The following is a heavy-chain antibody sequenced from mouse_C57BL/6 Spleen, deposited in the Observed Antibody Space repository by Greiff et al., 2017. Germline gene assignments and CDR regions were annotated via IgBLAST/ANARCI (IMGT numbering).Heavy chain of an antibody. Sequence: QVQLQQSGPGLVQPSQSLSITCTVSGFSLTSYGVHWVRQSPGKGLEWLGVIWSGGSTDYNAAFMSRLSITKDNSKSQVFFKMHSLQADDTAIYYCAKNEYSNDYFDYWGQGTTLTVSS. CDR3: AKNEYSNDYFDY. V-gene: IGHV2-5*01. CDR1: GFSLTSYG. D-gene: IGHD2-5*01. J-gene: IGHJ2*01. CDR2: IWSGGST.